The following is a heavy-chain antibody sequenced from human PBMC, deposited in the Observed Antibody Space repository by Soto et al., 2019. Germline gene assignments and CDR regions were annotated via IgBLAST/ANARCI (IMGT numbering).Heavy chain of an antibody. CDR1: GYRFTSYA. D-gene: IGHD2-21*02. CDR3: ASEYCGGDCYSAARYGMDV. V-gene: IGHV1-3*01. CDR2: INAGNGNT. Sequence: ASVKVSCKASGYRFTSYAMHWVRQAPGQRLEWMGWINAGNGNTKYSQKFQGRVTITRDTSASTAYMELSSLRSEDTAVYYCASEYCGGDCYSAARYGMDVWGQGTTVTVSS. J-gene: IGHJ6*02.